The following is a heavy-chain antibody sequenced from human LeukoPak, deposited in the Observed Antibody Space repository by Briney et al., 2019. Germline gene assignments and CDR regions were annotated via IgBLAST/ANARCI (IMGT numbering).Heavy chain of an antibody. CDR2: ISSGGSTI. J-gene: IGHJ6*02. Sequence: PGGSLRLSCAASGFTFSSYEMNWVRQAPGKGLEWVSYISSGGSTIYYADSVKGRFTISRDNAKNSLYLQMNSLRAEDTAVYYCARVRYYGSGSYSYYYYGMDVWGQGTLVTVSS. V-gene: IGHV3-48*03. CDR3: ARVRYYGSGSYSYYYYGMDV. CDR1: GFTFSSYE. D-gene: IGHD3-10*01.